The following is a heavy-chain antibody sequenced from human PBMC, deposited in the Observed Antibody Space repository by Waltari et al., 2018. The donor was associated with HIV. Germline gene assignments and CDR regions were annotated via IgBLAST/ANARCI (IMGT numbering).Heavy chain of an antibody. CDR2: ISFDGKKK. D-gene: IGHD3-10*01. CDR3: ATDSSRVLWFGESVDR. J-gene: IGHJ5*02. V-gene: IGHV3-30*03. CDR1: GFRLNERG. Sequence: QVLLVESGGGVVQPGTSLGLTCTVSGFRLNERGMPWVRQAPGKGLEWVATISFDGKKKFYADSLKGRFTISRDNSKNKLFLEVKSLRIEDTGVYYCATDSSRVLWFGESVDRWGQGTLVIVSS.